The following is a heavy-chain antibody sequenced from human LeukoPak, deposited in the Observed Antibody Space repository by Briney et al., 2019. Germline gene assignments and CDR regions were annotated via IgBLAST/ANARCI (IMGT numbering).Heavy chain of an antibody. Sequence: GGSLGLSCAASGFTFSNYWMTWVRQAPGKGLEWVANINRDGSERYHVDSVKGRFTISRGDAKSSLYLQMNSLRAEDTAVYYCARRNAMDVWGQGTTVIVFS. CDR2: INRDGSER. V-gene: IGHV3-7*03. J-gene: IGHJ6*02. CDR3: ARRNAMDV. CDR1: GFTFSNYW.